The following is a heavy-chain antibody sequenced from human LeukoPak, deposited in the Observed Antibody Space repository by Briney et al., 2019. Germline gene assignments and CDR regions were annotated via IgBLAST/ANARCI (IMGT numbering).Heavy chain of an antibody. Sequence: PGRSLRLSCAASGFTFSSYGMHWVRQAPGKGLEWVAVISYDGGHKYYADSVKGRFTISRDNSRNTLYLQMNSLRAEDTAVYYCVKDRTGTYTLDYWGQGTLVTVSS. D-gene: IGHD3-10*01. V-gene: IGHV3-30*18. J-gene: IGHJ4*02. CDR2: ISYDGGHK. CDR3: VKDRTGTYTLDY. CDR1: GFTFSSYG.